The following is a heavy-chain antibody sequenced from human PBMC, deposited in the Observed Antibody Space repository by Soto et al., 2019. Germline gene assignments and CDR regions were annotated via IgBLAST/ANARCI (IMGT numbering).Heavy chain of an antibody. CDR1: GGSFSNYY. V-gene: IGHV4-59*01. D-gene: IGHD6-19*01. CDR2: IYYSGST. CDR3: ARGAAVAGRFDY. Sequence: SETLSLTCTVSGGSFSNYYWSWIRQSPGKGLEWIGYIYYSGSTNYNPSLKSRVTISLDTSKNQLSLKLSPVTAADTAVYYCARGAAVAGRFDYWGQGAMVTVSS. J-gene: IGHJ4*02.